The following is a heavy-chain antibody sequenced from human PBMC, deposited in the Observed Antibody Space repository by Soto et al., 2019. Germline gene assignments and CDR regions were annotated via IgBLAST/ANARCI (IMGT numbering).Heavy chain of an antibody. J-gene: IGHJ6*02. V-gene: IGHV3-11*01. CDR3: ATVGYCSSTSCQTRYYYYGMDV. CDR1: GFTFSDYS. Sequence: GGSLRLSCAASGFTFSDYSMNWVRQAPGKGLEWVSYISRSGSDIYYADSVKGRFTISRDNAKNSLFLQMNSLRAKDTAVYYCATVGYCSSTSCQTRYYYYGMDVWGQGTTVTVSS. CDR2: ISRSGSDI. D-gene: IGHD2-2*03.